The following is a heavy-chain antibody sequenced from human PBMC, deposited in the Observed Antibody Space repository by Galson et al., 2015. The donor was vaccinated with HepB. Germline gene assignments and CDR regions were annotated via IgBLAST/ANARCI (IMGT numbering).Heavy chain of an antibody. CDR2: ISGSGGST. CDR3: AKKPYYDSSGMGDY. Sequence: SLRLSCAASGFTFSSYAMSWVRQAPGKGLEWVSAISGSGGSTYYADSVKGRFTISRDNSKNTLYLQMNSLRAEDTAVYYCAKKPYYDSSGMGDYWGQGTLVTVSS. V-gene: IGHV3-23*01. J-gene: IGHJ4*02. D-gene: IGHD3-22*01. CDR1: GFTFSSYA.